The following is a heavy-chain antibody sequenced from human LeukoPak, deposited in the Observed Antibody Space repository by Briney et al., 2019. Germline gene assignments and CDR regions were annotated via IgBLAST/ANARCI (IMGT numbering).Heavy chain of an antibody. CDR1: GFTFSSYE. V-gene: IGHV3-48*03. CDR2: ISSSGSTI. D-gene: IGHD3-16*02. Sequence: GGSLRLSCAASGFTFSSYEVNWVRQAPGKGLEWVSYISSSGSTIYYPDSVKGRFTISRDNAKNSLYLQMNSLRAEDTAVYYCARDTFGGVIVSLDDPFDIWGQGTTVTVSS. CDR3: ARDTFGGVIVSLDDPFDI. J-gene: IGHJ3*02.